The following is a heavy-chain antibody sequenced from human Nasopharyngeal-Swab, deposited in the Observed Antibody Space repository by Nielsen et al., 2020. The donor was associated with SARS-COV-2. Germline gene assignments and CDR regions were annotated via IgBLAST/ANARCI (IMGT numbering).Heavy chain of an antibody. CDR3: VGEWGRWGVDYYGMDV. J-gene: IGHJ6*02. CDR1: GFSFSNYN. Sequence: GESLKISCAASGFSFSNYNMNWVRQAPGKGLEWVSSIHSSSNSIYYGDSVKGRFTISRDNAKNSLFLQMNSLRAEDTAVYYCVGEWGRWGVDYYGMDVWGQGTTVTVYS. CDR2: IHSSSNSI. V-gene: IGHV3-21*01. D-gene: IGHD3-16*01.